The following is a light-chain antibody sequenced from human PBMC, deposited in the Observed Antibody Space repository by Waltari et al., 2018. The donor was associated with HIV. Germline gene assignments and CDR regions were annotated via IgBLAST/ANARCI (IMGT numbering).Light chain of an antibody. CDR2: QDS. CDR1: KLGDHY. CDR3: QAWDSSTGV. V-gene: IGLV3-1*01. J-gene: IGLJ2*01. Sequence: SFELTQPPSLSVSPGQTASISCSGDKLGDHYVCWYQQKPGQSPVLVIYQDSKRPSGIPERFSGSNSGNTATLTISGTQAMDEADYYCQAWDSSTGVFGGGTKLTVL.